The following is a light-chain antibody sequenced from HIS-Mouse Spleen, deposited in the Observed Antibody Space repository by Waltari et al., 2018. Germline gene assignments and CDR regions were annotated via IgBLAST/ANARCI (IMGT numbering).Light chain of an antibody. V-gene: IGLV1-44*01. CDR3: AAWDDSLNGNYV. Sequence: QSVLTQPPSASGTPGQRVTISCSGSSSNIGSNTVNWYQQLPGTAPNLLIYSNKQRPYGVPDRFSGSKTGTSASLAISGLQSEDEADYYCAAWDDSLNGNYVFGTGTKVTVL. CDR1: SSNIGSNT. J-gene: IGLJ1*01. CDR2: SNK.